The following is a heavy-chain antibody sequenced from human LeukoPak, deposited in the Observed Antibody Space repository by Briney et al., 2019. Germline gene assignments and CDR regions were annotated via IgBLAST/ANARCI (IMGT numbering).Heavy chain of an antibody. J-gene: IGHJ3*02. CDR2: ISSSSSYI. V-gene: IGHV3-21*04. D-gene: IGHD1-26*01. Sequence: GGSLRLSCAASEFTFSHYSMNWVRQAPGKGLEWVSSISSSSSYIYYTDSVKGRFTISRDNAKNSLYLQMDSLRAEDTAVYYCARGGSYLSAFDIWGQGTMVTVSS. CDR1: EFTFSHYS. CDR3: ARGGSYLSAFDI.